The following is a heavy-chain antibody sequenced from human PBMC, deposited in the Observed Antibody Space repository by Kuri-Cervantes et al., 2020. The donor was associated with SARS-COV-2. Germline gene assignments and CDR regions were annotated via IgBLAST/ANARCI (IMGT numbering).Heavy chain of an antibody. CDR3: TREWFLNTRITSNFDY. Sequence: GGSLRLSCGVSGFTFSSYAMHWVRQAPGKGLEWVAVIWPDGSNKLYAESLKGRFTISRDNSKNTMYLEVNSLRAEDSGVYYCTREWFLNTRITSNFDYWGQGAPVTVSS. D-gene: IGHD1-20*01. V-gene: IGHV3-33*08. CDR1: GFTFSSYA. J-gene: IGHJ4*02. CDR2: IWPDGSNK.